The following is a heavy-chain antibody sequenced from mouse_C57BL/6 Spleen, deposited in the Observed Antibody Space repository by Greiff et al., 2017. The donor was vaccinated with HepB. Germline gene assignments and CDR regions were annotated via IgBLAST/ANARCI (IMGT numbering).Heavy chain of an antibody. CDR1: GYTFTDYY. CDR2: INPYNGGT. J-gene: IGHJ2*01. V-gene: IGHV1-19*01. CDR3: ARWDWVLYFDY. D-gene: IGHD4-1*01. Sequence: EVKLQESGPVLVKPGASVKMSCKASGYTFTDYYMNWVKQSHGKSLEWIGVINPYNGGTSYNQKFKGKATLTVDKSSSTAYMELNSLTSEDSAVYYCARWDWVLYFDYWGQGTTLTVSS.